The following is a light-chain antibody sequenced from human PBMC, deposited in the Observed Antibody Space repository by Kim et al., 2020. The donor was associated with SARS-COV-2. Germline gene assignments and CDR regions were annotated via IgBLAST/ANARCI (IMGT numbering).Light chain of an antibody. Sequence: GQRVTISFHGTFSNVGRNPVNWWKPLPGTAPKLLIFGYNQRPAGVPARFSGSKSGTSASLAISGLQSEDEADYYCAAWYDNLNGVAFGGGTQLTVL. CDR1: FSNVGRNP. CDR3: AAWYDNLNGVA. V-gene: IGLV1-44*01. CDR2: GYN. J-gene: IGLJ2*01.